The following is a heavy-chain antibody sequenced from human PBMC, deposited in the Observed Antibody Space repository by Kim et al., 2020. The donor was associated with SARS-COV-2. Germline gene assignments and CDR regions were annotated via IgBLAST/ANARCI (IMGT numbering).Heavy chain of an antibody. CDR3: AKDGQQWLVLFADY. V-gene: IGHV3-23*01. J-gene: IGHJ4*02. D-gene: IGHD6-19*01. Sequence: ADSVEGRFTISRDTSKSTLYLQMNSLRAEDTAVYYCAKDGQQWLVLFADYWGQGTLVTVSS.